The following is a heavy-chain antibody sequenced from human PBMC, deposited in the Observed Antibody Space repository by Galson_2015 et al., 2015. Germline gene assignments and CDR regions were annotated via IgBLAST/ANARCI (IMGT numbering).Heavy chain of an antibody. D-gene: IGHD1-1*01. CDR1: GDSVSTSSAA. CDR3: ARDRSGPFDY. V-gene: IGHV6-1*01. J-gene: IGHJ4*02. CDR2: TSYRSGWST. Sequence: CAISGDSVSTSSAAWNWIRLSPSRGLEWLGRTSYRSGWSTEYAVSVQSRISIIPDTSKNQFSLQLNSVTPEDTAVYFCARDRSGPFDYWGQGTLVTVSS.